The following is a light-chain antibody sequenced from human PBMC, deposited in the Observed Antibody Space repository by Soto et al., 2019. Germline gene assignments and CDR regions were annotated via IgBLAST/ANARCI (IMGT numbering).Light chain of an antibody. Sequence: QSALTQPRSVSGSPGQSVTISCTGTSSDVGDYNYVSWYQQYPGKAPKLMISDFTQRPSGVPDRFSGSKSGNTASLTISGLQAEDEADYYCCSYTGSYTYIFGTGTKLTVL. CDR3: CSYTGSYTYI. CDR1: SSDVGDYNY. CDR2: DFT. J-gene: IGLJ1*01. V-gene: IGLV2-11*01.